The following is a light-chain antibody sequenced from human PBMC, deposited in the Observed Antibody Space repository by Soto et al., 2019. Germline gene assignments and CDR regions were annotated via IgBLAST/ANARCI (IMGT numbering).Light chain of an antibody. Sequence: EIVLTQSPGTLSLSPGEIATLSCRATQSVSSSYLAWYQQKPGQAPRILIYGASSGASSIPDRFSCNGSGTDFTLNISRLEPADFAVYYCQQYGSSPWTCGQGTEVEIK. CDR1: QSVSSSY. CDR2: GAS. CDR3: QQYGSSPWT. V-gene: IGKV3-20*01. J-gene: IGKJ1*01.